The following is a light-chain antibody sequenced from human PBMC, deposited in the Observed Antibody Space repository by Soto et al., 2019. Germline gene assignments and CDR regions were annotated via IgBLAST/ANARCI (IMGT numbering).Light chain of an antibody. V-gene: IGLV2-14*01. Sequence: QSVLTQPASVSGSPGQSITISCTGTSSDVGGYNYVSCYQQHPGKAPKLMIYEVSNRPSGVSNRFSGSKSGNTAFLTISGLQAEDEADYYCSSYTSSSTVVFGGGTKLTVL. CDR3: SSYTSSSTVV. J-gene: IGLJ2*01. CDR1: SSDVGGYNY. CDR2: EVS.